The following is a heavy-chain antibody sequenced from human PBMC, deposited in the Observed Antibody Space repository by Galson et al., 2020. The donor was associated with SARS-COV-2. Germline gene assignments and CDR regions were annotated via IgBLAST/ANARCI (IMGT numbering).Heavy chain of an antibody. CDR1: GFTFSSYE. CDR2: ISSSGTTI. D-gene: IGHD3-22*01. CDR3: ARVRPRITMIVVVTSFMDV. J-gene: IGHJ6*02. Sequence: GGSLRLSCAASGFTFSSYEMNWVRQAPGKGLEWVSYISSSGTTIYYADSVKGRFTISRDNAKNALYLQMNSLRAEDTAVYYCARVRPRITMIVVVTSFMDVWGQGTTVTVSS. V-gene: IGHV3-48*03.